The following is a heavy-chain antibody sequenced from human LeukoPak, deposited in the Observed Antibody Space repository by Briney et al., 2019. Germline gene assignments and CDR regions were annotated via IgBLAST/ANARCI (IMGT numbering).Heavy chain of an antibody. J-gene: IGHJ6*03. CDR3: AREVSGQRLVAYGTYSYYYYIDV. CDR1: GGSISSSNYY. CDR2: LYYSGNT. Sequence: SETLSLTCIVSGGSISSSNYYWDWIRQPPGKGLEWIGSLYYSGNTDYNPSLKSRVTISLDTSKSQFSLKVTSVTAADTAVYYCAREVSGQRLVAYGTYSYYYYIDVWGKGTTVTVSS. V-gene: IGHV4-39*07. D-gene: IGHD6-13*01.